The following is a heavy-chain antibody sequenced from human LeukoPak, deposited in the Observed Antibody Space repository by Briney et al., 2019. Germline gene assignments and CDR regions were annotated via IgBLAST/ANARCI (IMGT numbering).Heavy chain of an antibody. J-gene: IGHJ5*02. CDR2: ISGSGGST. Sequence: GGSLRLSCAASGFTFSSYAMSWVRQAPEKGLEWVSAISGSGGSTYYADSVKGRFTISRDNSKNTLYLQMNSLRAEDTAVYYCAKDTLIVVVPAAQFDPWGQGTLVTVSS. CDR3: AKDTLIVVVPAAQFDP. D-gene: IGHD2-2*01. CDR1: GFTFSSYA. V-gene: IGHV3-23*01.